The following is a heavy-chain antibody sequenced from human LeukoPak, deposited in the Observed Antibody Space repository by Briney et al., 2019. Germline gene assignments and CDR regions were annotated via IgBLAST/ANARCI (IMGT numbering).Heavy chain of an antibody. D-gene: IGHD6-6*01. CDR3: ARDRQAYFDY. J-gene: IGHJ4*02. CDR1: GFTFSSYA. CDR2: ISYDGSNK. V-gene: IGHV3-30-3*01. Sequence: GSLRLSCAASGFTFSSYAMHWVRQAPGKGLEWVAVISYDGSNKYYADSVKGRFTISRDNSKNTLYLQMNSLRAEDTAVYYCARDRQAYFDYWGQGTLVTVSS.